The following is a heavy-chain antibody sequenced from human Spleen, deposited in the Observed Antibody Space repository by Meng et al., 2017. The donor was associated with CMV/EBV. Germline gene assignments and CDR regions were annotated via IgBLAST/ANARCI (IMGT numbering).Heavy chain of an antibody. V-gene: IGHV3-21*01. J-gene: IGHJ4*02. CDR3: ARDRGTQLELRPFSDN. Sequence: GESLKISCAASGFTFSSYSMNWVRQAPGKGLEWVSSISSSSSYIYYADSVKGRFTISRDNAKNSLYLQMNSLRAEDTAIYYCARDRGTQLELRPFSDNWGQGTLVTVSS. CDR1: GFTFSSYS. D-gene: IGHD1-7*01. CDR2: ISSSSSYI.